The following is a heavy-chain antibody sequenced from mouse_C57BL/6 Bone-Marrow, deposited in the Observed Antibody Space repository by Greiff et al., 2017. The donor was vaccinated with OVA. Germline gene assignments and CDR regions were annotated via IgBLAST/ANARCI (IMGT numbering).Heavy chain of an antibody. Sequence: EVKVVESGGGLVQPGGSMKLSCVASGFTFSNYWMNWVRQSPEKGLEWVAQIRLKSDNYATHYAESVKGRFTISRDDSKSSVYLQMNNLRAEDTGIYYCTRGNDAAYWGQGTLVTVSA. CDR1: GFTFSNYW. J-gene: IGHJ3*01. CDR2: IRLKSDNYAT. CDR3: TRGNDAAY. D-gene: IGHD2-12*01. V-gene: IGHV6-3*01.